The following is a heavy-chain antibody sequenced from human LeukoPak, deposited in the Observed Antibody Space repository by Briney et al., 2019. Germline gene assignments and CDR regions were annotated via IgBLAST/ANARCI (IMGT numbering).Heavy chain of an antibody. CDR1: GVSFDDYY. CDR2: INHSGYT. Sequence: SETLSLTCAVSGVSFDDYYWSWVRQTPGKGLEWIGEINHSGYTNDSPSLKSRVTLSIDTSRKQFSLNLRSVTVADAGIYYCTRMTTGHDYWGQGNLVTVSS. J-gene: IGHJ4*02. V-gene: IGHV4-34*01. D-gene: IGHD4-17*01. CDR3: TRMTTGHDY.